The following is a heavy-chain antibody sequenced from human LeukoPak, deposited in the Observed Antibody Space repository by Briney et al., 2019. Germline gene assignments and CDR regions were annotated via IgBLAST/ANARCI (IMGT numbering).Heavy chain of an antibody. CDR1: GDSISSGSYY. D-gene: IGHD6-13*01. CDR3: ARAASWSPIGDSYYYMDV. CDR2: IYTSEST. V-gene: IGHV4-61*02. Sequence: KASETLSLTCTVSGDSISSGSYYWSWIRQPAGKGLEWIGRIYTSESTNYNPSLKSRVTISADTSKNQFSLKLSSVTAADTAVYYCARAASWSPIGDSYYYMDVWGKGTTVTISS. J-gene: IGHJ6*03.